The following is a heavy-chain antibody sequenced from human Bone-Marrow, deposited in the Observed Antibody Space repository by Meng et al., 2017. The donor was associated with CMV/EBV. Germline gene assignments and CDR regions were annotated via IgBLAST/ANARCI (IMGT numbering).Heavy chain of an antibody. CDR2: IYYSGST. CDR3: ARSPRIVVVPAAIFWFDP. CDR1: GGSISSSNYY. V-gene: IGHV4-39*07. D-gene: IGHD2-2*01. Sequence: SETLSLTCTVSGGSISSSNYYWGWIRQPPGKGLEWIGTIYYSGSTYYNPSLKSRVTISVDTSKNQFSLKLSSVTAADTAVYYCARSPRIVVVPAAIFWFDPWGQGTLVTVSS. J-gene: IGHJ5*02.